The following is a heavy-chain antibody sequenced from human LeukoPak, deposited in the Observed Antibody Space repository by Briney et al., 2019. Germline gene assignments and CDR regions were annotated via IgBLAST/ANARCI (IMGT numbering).Heavy chain of an antibody. D-gene: IGHD3-22*01. V-gene: IGHV3-30*18. J-gene: IGHJ4*02. CDR1: GFDFQNHV. CDR3: AKDESYYDSSGYYYVDYFDY. CDR2: ISYDGSNK. Sequence: GGSLRLSCAASGFDFQNHVIHWVHQAPGKGLEWVAVISYDGSNKYYADSVKGRFTISRDNSKNTLYLQMNSLRAEDTAVYYCAKDESYYDSSGYYYVDYFDYWGQGTLVTVSS.